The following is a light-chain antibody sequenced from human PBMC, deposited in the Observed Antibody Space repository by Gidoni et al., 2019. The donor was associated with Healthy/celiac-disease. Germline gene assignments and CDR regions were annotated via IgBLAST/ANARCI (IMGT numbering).Light chain of an antibody. Sequence: IVMTQSPLSLPVTPGEPASISCRSSQSILHSNGYNYLDWYLQKPGQSPQLLIYWGTNRASGVPDRFRGSGSGTDFTLKISRVEAEDVGVYYCMQAIQTPKTFGQGTKLEIK. CDR1: QSILHSNGYNY. CDR2: WGT. CDR3: MQAIQTPKT. J-gene: IGKJ2*01. V-gene: IGKV2-28*01.